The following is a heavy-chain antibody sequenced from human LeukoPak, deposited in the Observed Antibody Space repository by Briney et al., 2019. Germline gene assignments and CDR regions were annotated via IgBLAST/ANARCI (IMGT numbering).Heavy chain of an antibody. Sequence: ASVKVSCTASGYTFTGYYMHWVRQAPGQGLEWMGRINPNSGGTNYAQKFQGRVTMTRDTSISTAYMELSRLRSDDTAVYYCARERYCSSTSCYKNYYYGMDVWGQGTTVTVSS. D-gene: IGHD2-2*02. CDR2: INPNSGGT. J-gene: IGHJ6*02. CDR3: ARERYCSSTSCYKNYYYGMDV. CDR1: GYTFTGYY. V-gene: IGHV1-2*06.